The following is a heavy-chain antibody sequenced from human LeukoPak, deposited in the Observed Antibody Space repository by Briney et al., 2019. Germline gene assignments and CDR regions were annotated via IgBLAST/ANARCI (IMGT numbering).Heavy chain of an antibody. CDR1: GGSISSGSYY. J-gene: IGHJ3*02. D-gene: IGHD3-10*01. V-gene: IGHV4-61*02. CDR3: AREGVDDAFDI. CDR2: IYTSGST. Sequence: SQTLSLTCTVSGGSISSGSYYWSWIQQPAGKGLEWIGRIYTSGSTNYNPSLKSRVTISVDTSKNQFSLKLSSVTAADTAVYYCAREGVDDAFDIWGQGTMVTVSS.